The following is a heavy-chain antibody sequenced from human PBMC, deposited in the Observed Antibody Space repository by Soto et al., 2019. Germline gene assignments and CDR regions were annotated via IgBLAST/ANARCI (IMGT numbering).Heavy chain of an antibody. CDR3: ARAKTTMIVPENF. Sequence: PSETLSLTCTVSGGSISSYSWSWIRQPPGKGLEYIGYIYYSGSTKYNPSLKSRVTISVDTSKNQFSLNLSSVTAADTAIYYCARAKTTMIVPENFWGQGTLVTVSS. CDR1: GGSISSYS. D-gene: IGHD3-22*01. J-gene: IGHJ4*02. CDR2: IYYSGST. V-gene: IGHV4-59*01.